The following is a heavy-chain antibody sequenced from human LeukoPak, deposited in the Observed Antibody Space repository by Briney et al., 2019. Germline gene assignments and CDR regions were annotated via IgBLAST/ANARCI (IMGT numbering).Heavy chain of an antibody. J-gene: IGHJ4*02. Sequence: PGGSLRLSCAASGFTFSSYAMHWVRQAPGKGLEWVAVISYDGSNKYYADSVKGRFTISRDNSKNTLYLQMNSLRAEDTAVYYCAKSAYYDASGYYREYYFDYWGQGTLVTVSP. CDR2: ISYDGSNK. CDR3: AKSAYYDASGYYREYYFDY. V-gene: IGHV3-30-3*02. D-gene: IGHD3-22*01. CDR1: GFTFSSYA.